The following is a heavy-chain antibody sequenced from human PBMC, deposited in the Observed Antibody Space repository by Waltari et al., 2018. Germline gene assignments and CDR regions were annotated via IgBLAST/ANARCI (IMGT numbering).Heavy chain of an antibody. J-gene: IGHJ6*02. CDR1: GGSLSSYY. V-gene: IGHV4-59*01. CDR3: ARDLNIAARPGYYGMDV. CDR2: IYYSGST. Sequence: QVQLQESGQGLVKPSETLSITCTVSGGSLSSYYWSWIRQPPGKGLEWIGYIYYSGSTNYNPSLKSRVTISVDTSKNQFSLKLSSVTAADTAVYYCARDLNIAARPGYYGMDVWGQGTTVTVSS. D-gene: IGHD6-6*01.